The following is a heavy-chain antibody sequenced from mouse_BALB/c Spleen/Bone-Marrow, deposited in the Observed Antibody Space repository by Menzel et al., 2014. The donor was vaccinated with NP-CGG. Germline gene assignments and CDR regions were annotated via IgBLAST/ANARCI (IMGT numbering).Heavy chain of an antibody. CDR2: IRNGGGST. D-gene: IGHD2-10*01. Sequence: DVHLVESGGGLVRPGGSLKLSCATSGFTFSDYYMYWVRQTPEKRLEWVAYIRNGGGSTYYPDTVKGRFTISRDNAKNTLYRHMSRLKSEDTAMYYCASTYYGNPFAYWGQGTLVTVSA. CDR3: ASTYYGNPFAY. CDR1: GFTFSDYY. J-gene: IGHJ3*01. V-gene: IGHV5-12*02.